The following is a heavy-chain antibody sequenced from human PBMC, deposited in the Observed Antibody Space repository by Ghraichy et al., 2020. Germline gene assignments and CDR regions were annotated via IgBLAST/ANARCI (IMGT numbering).Heavy chain of an antibody. Sequence: SQTLSLTCAISGDSVSSNSAAWNWIRQSPSRGLEWLGRTYYRSKWYNDYAVSVKSRITINPDTSKNQFSLQLHSVTPEDTAVYYCARVLELRFGELWGFNWFDPWGQGTLVTVSS. V-gene: IGHV6-1*01. CDR1: GDSVSSNSAA. D-gene: IGHD3-10*01. J-gene: IGHJ5*02. CDR2: TYYRSKWYN. CDR3: ARVLELRFGELWGFNWFDP.